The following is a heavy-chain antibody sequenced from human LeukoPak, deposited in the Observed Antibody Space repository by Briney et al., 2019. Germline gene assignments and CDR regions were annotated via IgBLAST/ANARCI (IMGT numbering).Heavy chain of an antibody. Sequence: GGSLRLSCAASGFTFSSYEMNWVRQAPGKGLEWISYISASGNPMFYADSVKGRFTISRDNAKNSLYLQMNSLRAEDTAIYYCAKDGGSGILYWGQGTLVTVSS. CDR1: GFTFSSYE. D-gene: IGHD3-10*01. CDR3: AKDGGSGILY. CDR2: ISASGNPM. J-gene: IGHJ4*02. V-gene: IGHV3-48*03.